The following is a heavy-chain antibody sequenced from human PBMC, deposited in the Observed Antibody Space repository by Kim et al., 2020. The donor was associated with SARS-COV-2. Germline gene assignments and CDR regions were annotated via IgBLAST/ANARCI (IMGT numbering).Heavy chain of an antibody. V-gene: IGHV1-8*01. CDR3: ARGGHEWELPRSDAFDI. J-gene: IGHJ3*02. Sequence: QGRVTMTRNTSISTAYMELSSLRSEDTAVYYCARGGHEWELPRSDAFDIWGQGTMVTVSS. D-gene: IGHD1-26*01.